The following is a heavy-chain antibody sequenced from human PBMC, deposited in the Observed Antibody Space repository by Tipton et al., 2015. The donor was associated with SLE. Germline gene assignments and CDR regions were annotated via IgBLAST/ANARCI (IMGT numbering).Heavy chain of an antibody. D-gene: IGHD1-26*01. J-gene: IGHJ6*02. CDR3: ARGVTGELLPRYYYGMDV. V-gene: IGHV4-34*01. Sequence: TLSLTCAVYGGSFSGYYWSWIRQPPGKGLEWIGEINHSGSTNYNPSLKSRVTISVDTSKNQFSLKLSSVTAADTAVYYCARGVTGELLPRYYYGMDVWGQGTTVTVSS. CDR1: GGSFSGYY. CDR2: INHSGST.